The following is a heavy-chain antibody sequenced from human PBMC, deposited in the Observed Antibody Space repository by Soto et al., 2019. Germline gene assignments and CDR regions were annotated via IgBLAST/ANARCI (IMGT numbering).Heavy chain of an antibody. J-gene: IGHJ4*02. CDR2: ISAYNGNT. V-gene: IGHV1-18*01. CDR3: ARDYRDYEIDY. CDR1: GYSFISYG. Sequence: ASVKVSCKASGYSFISYGISWVRQAPGQGLEWMGWISAYNGNTNYEQKFQGRVTMTTDTSTSTAYMELRSLRSDDTAAYYCARDYRDYEIDYWGQGTLVTVSS. D-gene: IGHD4-17*01.